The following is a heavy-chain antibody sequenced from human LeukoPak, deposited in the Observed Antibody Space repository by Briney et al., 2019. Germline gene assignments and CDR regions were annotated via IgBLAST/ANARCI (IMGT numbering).Heavy chain of an antibody. D-gene: IGHD5-24*01. Sequence: SETLSLTCTVSGGSIINSNYYWGWVRQPPGKGLEWIGTIYYSGNTYYTPSLKSRVTISVDTSKNQFFLRLRSVTAADTAVYFCMRHEEEDGYNAKPFDFWGQGTQVTVSS. CDR1: GGSIINSNYY. J-gene: IGHJ4*02. V-gene: IGHV4-39*01. CDR3: MRHEEEDGYNAKPFDF. CDR2: IYYSGNT.